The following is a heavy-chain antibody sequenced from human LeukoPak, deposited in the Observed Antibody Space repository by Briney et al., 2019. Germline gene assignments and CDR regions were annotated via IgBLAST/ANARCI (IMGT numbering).Heavy chain of an antibody. CDR2: IYYSGST. D-gene: IGHD6-6*01. J-gene: IGHJ4*02. CDR3: ARDKYSSSSFDY. CDR1: GGSVSSGSYY. V-gene: IGHV4-61*01. Sequence: SETLSLTCTVPGGSVSSGSYYWSWIRQPPGKGLEWIGYIYYSGSTNYNPSLKSRVTISVDTSKNQFSLKLSSVTAADTAVYYCARDKYSSSSFDYWGQGTLVTVSS.